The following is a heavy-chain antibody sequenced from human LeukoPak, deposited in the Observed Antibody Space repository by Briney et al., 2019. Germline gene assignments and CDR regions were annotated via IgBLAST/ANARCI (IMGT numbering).Heavy chain of an antibody. CDR1: GFTFSSYS. Sequence: PGRSLRLSCAASGFTFSSYSMNWVRQAPGKGLEWVSSISSSSSYIYYADSVKGRFTISRDNAKNSLYLQMNSLRAEDTAVYYCARVDPGSYLMFDYVDFWGQGTLVTVSS. CDR3: ARVDPGSYLMFDYVDF. D-gene: IGHD3-10*01. CDR2: ISSSSSYI. V-gene: IGHV3-21*01. J-gene: IGHJ4*02.